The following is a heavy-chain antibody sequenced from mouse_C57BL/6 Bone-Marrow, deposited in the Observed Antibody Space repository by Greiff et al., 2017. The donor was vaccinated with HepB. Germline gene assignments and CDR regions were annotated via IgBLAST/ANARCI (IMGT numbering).Heavy chain of an antibody. D-gene: IGHD1-1*01. CDR1: GYSITSGYY. J-gene: IGHJ4*01. CDR3: AKKGDYYGSIPYYAMDY. V-gene: IGHV3-6*01. CDR2: ISYDGSN. Sequence: EVKLVESGPGLVKPSQSLSLTCSVTGYSITSGYYWNWIRQFPGNKLEWMGYISYDGSNNYNPSLKNRISITRDTSKNQFFLKLNSVTTEDTATYYCAKKGDYYGSIPYYAMDYWGQGTSVTVSS.